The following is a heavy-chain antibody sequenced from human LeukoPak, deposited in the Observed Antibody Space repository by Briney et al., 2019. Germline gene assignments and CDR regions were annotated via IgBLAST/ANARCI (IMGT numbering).Heavy chain of an antibody. CDR1: GFTFSSYS. Sequence: PGGSLRLSCAASGFTFSSYSMNWVRQAPGKGLEWVSVIYSGGSTYYADSVKGRFTISRDNSKNTLYLQMNSLRAEDTAVYYCARVVVSHYYYYYMDVWGKGTTVTISS. V-gene: IGHV3-53*01. J-gene: IGHJ6*03. CDR2: IYSGGST. CDR3: ARVVVSHYYYYYMDV. D-gene: IGHD2-15*01.